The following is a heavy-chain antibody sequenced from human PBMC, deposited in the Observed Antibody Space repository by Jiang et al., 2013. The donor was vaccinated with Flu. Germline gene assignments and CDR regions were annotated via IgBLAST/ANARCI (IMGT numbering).Heavy chain of an antibody. CDR2: ISSSGSTI. CDR3: ARAAPDSSGYYLTFDY. Sequence: RLSCAASGFTFSSYEMNWVRQAPGKGLEWVSYISSSGSTIYYADSVKGRFTISRDNAKNSLYLQMNSLRAEDTAVYYCARAAPDSSGYYLTFDYWGQGTLVTVSS. V-gene: IGHV3-48*03. CDR1: GFTFSSYE. D-gene: IGHD3-22*01. J-gene: IGHJ4*02.